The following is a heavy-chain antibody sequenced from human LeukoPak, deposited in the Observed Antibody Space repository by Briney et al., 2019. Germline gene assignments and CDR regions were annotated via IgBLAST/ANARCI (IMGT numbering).Heavy chain of an antibody. CDR1: GGTFSSYA. CDR3: ARDPSYDILTGDGEADYYYGMDV. Sequence: GASVKVSCKASGGTFSSYAISWVRQAPGQGLEWMGEIIPIFGTANYAQKFQGRVTITADKSTSTAYMELSSLRSEDTAVYYCARDPSYDILTGDGEADYYYGMDVWGKGTTVTVSS. D-gene: IGHD3-9*01. V-gene: IGHV1-69*06. CDR2: IIPIFGTA. J-gene: IGHJ6*04.